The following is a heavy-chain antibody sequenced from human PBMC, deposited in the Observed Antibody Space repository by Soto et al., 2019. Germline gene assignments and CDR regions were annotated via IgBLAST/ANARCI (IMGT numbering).Heavy chain of an antibody. Sequence: QVQLQESGPGLVRPSQTLSFTCSVSGASIYNGGYFWSWIRQSPGKGLEWIGHIHNSGRPYNNPSLKSLVTISAVTSMNQFSLALTSVTASATAMYYCARGPTTEKVDPRGQGILVTVAS. CDR3: ARGPTTEKVDP. J-gene: IGHJ5*02. V-gene: IGHV4-30-4*01. CDR2: IHNSGRP. CDR1: GASIYNGGYF.